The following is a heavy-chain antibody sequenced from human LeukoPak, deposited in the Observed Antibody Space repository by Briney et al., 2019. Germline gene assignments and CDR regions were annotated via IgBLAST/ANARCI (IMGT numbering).Heavy chain of an antibody. CDR1: GGSFSGYY. CDR2: INLSGST. Sequence: PSETLSLTCAVYGGSFSGYYWSWIRQPPRKGLEWIGEINLSGSTNYNPSLKSRVTISVDTSKNQFSLKLSSVTAADTAVYYCARTQQQLSLDYWGQGTLVTVSS. V-gene: IGHV4-34*01. CDR3: ARTQQQLSLDY. D-gene: IGHD6-13*01. J-gene: IGHJ4*02.